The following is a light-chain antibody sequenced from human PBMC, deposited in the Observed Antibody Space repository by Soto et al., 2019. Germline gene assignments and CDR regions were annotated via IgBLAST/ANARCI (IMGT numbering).Light chain of an antibody. CDR2: GAS. Sequence: EVVLTQSPVALSLSPGEGATLSCRASQSLSSSYVAWYQQKVGQPPRLLIYGASNRATGIPDRFSGSWSGTEFTLTISRLEPEDFAVYYCQQYNNWPLITFGQGTRLEIK. V-gene: IGKV3-20*01. J-gene: IGKJ5*01. CDR1: QSLSSSY. CDR3: QQYNNWPLIT.